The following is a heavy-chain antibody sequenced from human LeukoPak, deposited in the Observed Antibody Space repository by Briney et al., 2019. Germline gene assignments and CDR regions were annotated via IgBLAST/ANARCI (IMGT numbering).Heavy chain of an antibody. J-gene: IGHJ4*02. Sequence: GGSLRLSCAASGFTFSSYGMGWVRQAPGKGLEWVSDISGSGIRRDYADSVKGRFTISRDNSTNTLYLQMNSLRAEDTAVYYCAKRSGGPSPFDYWGQGTLVTVSS. CDR2: ISGSGIRR. CDR3: AKRSGGPSPFDY. V-gene: IGHV3-23*01. CDR1: GFTFSSYG. D-gene: IGHD3-3*01.